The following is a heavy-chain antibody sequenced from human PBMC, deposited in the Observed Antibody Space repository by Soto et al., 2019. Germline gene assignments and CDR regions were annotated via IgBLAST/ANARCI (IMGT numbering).Heavy chain of an antibody. J-gene: IGHJ4*02. CDR2: FTTSGDFT. CDR1: GFTFSNHA. V-gene: IGHV3-23*01. D-gene: IGHD4-4*01. Sequence: EVQLLDSGGALVHPGGSLRLSCATSGFTFSNHAMSWVRQAPGKGLEWVSTFTTSGDFTYYADSVKGRFTISRDNSKSTLYLQMNSLRVEDTTVYYCARLVTDWGPGTLVTVSS. CDR3: ARLVTD.